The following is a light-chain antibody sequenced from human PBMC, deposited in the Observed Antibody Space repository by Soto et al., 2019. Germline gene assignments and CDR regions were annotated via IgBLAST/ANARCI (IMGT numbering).Light chain of an antibody. CDR2: EGS. V-gene: IGLV2-23*01. Sequence: SALTQPASVSGSPGQSITISCTGTSSDVGSYNLVSWYQQHPGKAPKLMIYEGSKRPSGVSNRFSGSKSGNTASLTISGLQDEDEADYYCCSYAGSSTNYVFGHGTKLTVL. CDR1: SSDVGSYNL. J-gene: IGLJ1*01. CDR3: CSYAGSSTNYV.